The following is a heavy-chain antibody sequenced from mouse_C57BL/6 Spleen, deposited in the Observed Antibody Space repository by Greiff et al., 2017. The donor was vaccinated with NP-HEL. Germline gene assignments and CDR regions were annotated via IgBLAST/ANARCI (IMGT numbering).Heavy chain of an antibody. Sequence: VQLQQSGAELVRPGASVKLSCTASGFNIKDYYMHWVKQRPEQGLEWIGRIDPEDGDTEYAPKFQGKATMTADTSSNTAYLQLSSLTSEDTAVYYCTRFITTVVAKWYFDVWGTGTTVTVSS. J-gene: IGHJ1*03. CDR2: IDPEDGDT. CDR1: GFNIKDYY. CDR3: TRFITTVVAKWYFDV. D-gene: IGHD1-1*01. V-gene: IGHV14-1*01.